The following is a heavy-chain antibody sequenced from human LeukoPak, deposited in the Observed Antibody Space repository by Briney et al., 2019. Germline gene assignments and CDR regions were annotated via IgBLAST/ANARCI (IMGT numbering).Heavy chain of an antibody. CDR2: IYTSGST. J-gene: IGHJ3*02. V-gene: IGHV4-61*02. CDR1: GGSISSGRYY. D-gene: IGHD3-22*01. Sequence: SETLSLTCTVSGGSISSGRYYWSWIRQPAGKGLEWIGRIYTSGSTNYNPSLKTPVTISVDKSKNQFSLKLSYVTAADKAVYYCARESSWDVRYYYDSSGYYYDAFDIWGQGTMVTVSS. CDR3: ARESSWDVRYYYDSSGYYYDAFDI.